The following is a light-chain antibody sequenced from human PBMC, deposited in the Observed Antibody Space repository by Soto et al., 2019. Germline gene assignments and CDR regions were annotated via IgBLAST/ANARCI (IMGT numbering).Light chain of an antibody. J-gene: IGKJ3*01. CDR3: QQYNNWPFT. CDR2: GAS. V-gene: IGKV3D-15*01. Sequence: EIVMTQSPATLSVSPGERATLSCRASQSVSSYLAWYHQKPGQVPRLLLYGASTRATGIPARFSGSGSGTDFTLTISSLESADFAVYDCQQYNNWPFTFGPGTKVDIK. CDR1: QSVSSY.